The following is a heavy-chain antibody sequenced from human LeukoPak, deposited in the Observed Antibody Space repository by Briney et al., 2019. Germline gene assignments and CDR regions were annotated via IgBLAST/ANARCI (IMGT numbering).Heavy chain of an antibody. Sequence: ASVKVSCKASGYTFTSYYMHWVRQAPGQGLEGMGIINPSGGSTSYAQKFQGRVTMPRDTSTSTVYMEVSSLRSEDTAVYYCARDFWQQLGDLDPWGQGTLVTVSS. V-gene: IGHV1-46*01. J-gene: IGHJ5*02. D-gene: IGHD6-13*01. CDR2: INPSGGST. CDR3: ARDFWQQLGDLDP. CDR1: GYTFTSYY.